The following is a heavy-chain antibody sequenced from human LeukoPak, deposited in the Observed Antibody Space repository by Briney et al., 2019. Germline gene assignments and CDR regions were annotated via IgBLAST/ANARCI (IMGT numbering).Heavy chain of an antibody. Sequence: GGSLRLSCVTSGFTFSRFGMTRVRQPPGKGLEWVASFDGNADGTYYADSVKGRCTISRDNSKNTLYLQMNSLRAEDTAIYYCAKPRIIGLGWAQFDYWGQGSLVTVSS. D-gene: IGHD2-15*01. CDR2: FDGNADGT. CDR1: GFTFSRFG. CDR3: AKPRIIGLGWAQFDY. V-gene: IGHV3-23*01. J-gene: IGHJ4*02.